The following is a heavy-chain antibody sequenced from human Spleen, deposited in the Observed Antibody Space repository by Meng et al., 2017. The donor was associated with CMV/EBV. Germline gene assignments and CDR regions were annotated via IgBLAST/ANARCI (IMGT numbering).Heavy chain of an antibody. CDR3: AREIKQQLPRVVGY. CDR2: ISAYNGNT. J-gene: IGHJ4*02. V-gene: IGHV1-18*01. Sequence: ASVKVSCKASGYTFTSYGISWVRQAPGQGLEWMGWISAYNGNTNYAQKLQGRVTMTTDTSTSTAYMELRSLRSDDTAVYYCAREIKQQLPRVVGYWGQGTLVTVSS. D-gene: IGHD6-13*01. CDR1: GYTFTSYG.